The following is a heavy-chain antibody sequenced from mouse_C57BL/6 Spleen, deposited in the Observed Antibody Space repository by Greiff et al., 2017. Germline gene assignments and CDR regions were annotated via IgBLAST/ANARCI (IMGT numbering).Heavy chain of an antibody. V-gene: IGHV5-17*01. J-gene: IGHJ4*01. Sequence: EVKLMESGGGLVKPGGSLKLSCAASGFTFSDYGMHWVRQAPEKGLEWVAYISSGSSTIYYADTVKGRFTISRDNAKNTLFLQMTSLRSEDTAMYYCAIYSNFYYAMDYWGQGTSVTVSS. CDR2: ISSGSSTI. CDR1: GFTFSDYG. D-gene: IGHD2-5*01. CDR3: AIYSNFYYAMDY.